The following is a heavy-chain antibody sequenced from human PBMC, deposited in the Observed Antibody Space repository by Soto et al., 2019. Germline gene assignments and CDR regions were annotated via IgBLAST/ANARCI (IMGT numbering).Heavy chain of an antibody. CDR1: RGSIGSYY. Sequence: KPSETLSLTCAVSRGSIGSYYWNWIRQPPGKGLEWIGYVYYTGNNDYNPSLRSRVTISVDTSKNQFSLRLSSVTAADTAIYYCARASGTYYDRHFDYWGQGALVTVSS. D-gene: IGHD3-10*01. J-gene: IGHJ4*02. V-gene: IGHV4-59*01. CDR3: ARASGTYYDRHFDY. CDR2: VYYTGNN.